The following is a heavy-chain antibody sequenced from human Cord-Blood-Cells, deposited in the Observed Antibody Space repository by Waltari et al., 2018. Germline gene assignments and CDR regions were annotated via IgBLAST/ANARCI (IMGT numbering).Heavy chain of an antibody. V-gene: IGHV4-30-4*08. J-gene: IGHJ4*02. CDR3: AREPVGKLAGYDY. Sequence: QVQLQESGPGLVKPSQTLSLTCTVSGGSISSGDYYWSWIRQPPGTGLEGKGYIYYSGSTYYNPALKSRVTIAVDTSKNQFSLKLSSVTAADTAVYYWAREPVGKLAGYDYWGQGTLVTVSS. CDR2: IYYSGST. D-gene: IGHD1-1*01. CDR1: GGSISSGDYY.